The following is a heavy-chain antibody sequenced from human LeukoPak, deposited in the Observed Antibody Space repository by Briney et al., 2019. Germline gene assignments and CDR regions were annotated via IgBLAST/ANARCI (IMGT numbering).Heavy chain of an antibody. CDR2: IVVGSGNT. D-gene: IGHD1-14*01. V-gene: IGHV1-58*02. CDR3: AASRPGGGSVRIPHY. Sequence: ASVKVSCKASGFTFTSSAMQWVRQARGQRREWIGWIVVGSGNTNYAQKFQERVTITRDMSTSTAYMELSSLRSEDTAVYYCAASRPGGGSVRIPHYWGQGTLVTVSS. CDR1: GFTFTSSA. J-gene: IGHJ4*02.